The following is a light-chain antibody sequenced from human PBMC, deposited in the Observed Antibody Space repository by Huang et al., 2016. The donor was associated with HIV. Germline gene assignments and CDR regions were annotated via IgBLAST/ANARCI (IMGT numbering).Light chain of an antibody. Sequence: DIVLTQSPDSLAVSLGERATINCKSSQNILSTSNNKNFLDWYQLKAEPPPKILISWASTREPGVPHRFSSSGSGKDFTLTISSLHPEDVAIYYWQQYNTLPGFGQGTKVEI. CDR2: WAS. CDR3: QQYNTLPG. J-gene: IGKJ1*01. CDR1: QNILSTSNNKNF. V-gene: IGKV4-1*01.